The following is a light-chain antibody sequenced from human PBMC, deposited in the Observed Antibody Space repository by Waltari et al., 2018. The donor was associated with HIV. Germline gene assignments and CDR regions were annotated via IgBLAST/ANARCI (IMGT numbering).Light chain of an antibody. CDR1: QSVTSNY. Sequence: EIVLTQSPGTLSLSPGERAALHCRASQSVTSNYLAWYQQKPGRAPRLLISGASNRASGIPDRFSGSGAGTDFTLTISRLEPEDFAVYYCQQYGTSQWTFGRGTKVEI. V-gene: IGKV3-20*01. CDR2: GAS. J-gene: IGKJ1*01. CDR3: QQYGTSQWT.